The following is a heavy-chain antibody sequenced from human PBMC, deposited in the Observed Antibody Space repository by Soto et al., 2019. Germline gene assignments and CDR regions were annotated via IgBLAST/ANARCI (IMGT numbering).Heavy chain of an antibody. D-gene: IGHD2-15*01. CDR3: ARTRLVVAATSYCYGMDV. CDR2: IIPIFGTA. V-gene: IGHV1-69*13. J-gene: IGHJ6*02. Sequence: SVKVSCKASGGTFSSYAISWVRQAPGQGLEWMGGIIPIFGTANYAQKFQGRVTITADESTSTAYMELSSLRSEDTAVYYCARTRLVVAATSYCYGMDVWGQGTTVTVSS. CDR1: GGTFSSYA.